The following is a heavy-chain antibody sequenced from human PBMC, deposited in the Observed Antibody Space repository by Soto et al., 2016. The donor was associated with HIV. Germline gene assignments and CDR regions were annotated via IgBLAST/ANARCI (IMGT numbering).Heavy chain of an antibody. CDR1: GGSISSSHYY. D-gene: IGHD2-15*01. Sequence: QLQLQESGPGLVKPSETLSLTCSVSGGSISSSHYYWGWIRQPPGKGLKWIGSIYYSGSTNYNPSLKSRVTMSVDTSKNQFSLKLSSVTAADTAVYYCARHTYSGGNYFDYWGQGNPGHRLL. CDR3: ARHTYSGGNYFDY. CDR2: IYYSGST. J-gene: IGHJ4*02. V-gene: IGHV4-39*01.